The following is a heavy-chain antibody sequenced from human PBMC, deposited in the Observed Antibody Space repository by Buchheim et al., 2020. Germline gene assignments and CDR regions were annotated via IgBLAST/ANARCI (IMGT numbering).Heavy chain of an antibody. Sequence: QVQLVQSGAEVKKPGSSVKVSCKASGGTFSSYAISWVRQAPGQGLEWMGGIIPIFGTANYAQKFQGRVPLTADESTSTAYMELSSLRSEDTAVYYCARATVYCSSTSCYPPKYYYYYMDVWGKGTT. CDR1: GGTFSSYA. CDR3: ARATVYCSSTSCYPPKYYYYYMDV. V-gene: IGHV1-69*01. J-gene: IGHJ6*03. D-gene: IGHD2-2*01. CDR2: IIPIFGTA.